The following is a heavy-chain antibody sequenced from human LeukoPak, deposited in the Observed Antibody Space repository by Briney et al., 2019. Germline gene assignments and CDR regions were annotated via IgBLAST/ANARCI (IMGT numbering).Heavy chain of an antibody. CDR1: GYTFTAYY. CDR2: INANGGGA. CDR3: VRDYYDSSGLGAFDI. Sequence: ASVKVSCKASGYTFTAYYMHSVPPTPGQGLEWMGWINANGGGANDAQKLQGRVTMSRDTSISTAYMELSRLRSDDTAVYYCVRDYYDSSGLGAFDIGGQGTMVTVSS. D-gene: IGHD3-22*01. V-gene: IGHV1-2*02. J-gene: IGHJ3*02.